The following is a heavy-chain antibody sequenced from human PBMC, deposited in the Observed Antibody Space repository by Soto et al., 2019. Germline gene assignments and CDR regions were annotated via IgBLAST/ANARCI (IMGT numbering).Heavy chain of an antibody. CDR2: IIPIFGTA. CDR3: ERRYYGSGSSYYFDY. D-gene: IGHD3-10*01. Sequence: SVKVSCYASVGTLSSYAISVVRQAPGQGLEWMGGIIPIFGTANYAQKFQGRVTITADESTSTAYMELSSLRSEDTAVYYCERRYYGSGSSYYFDYWGQGTLVTVSS. CDR1: VGTLSSYA. J-gene: IGHJ4*02. V-gene: IGHV1-69*13.